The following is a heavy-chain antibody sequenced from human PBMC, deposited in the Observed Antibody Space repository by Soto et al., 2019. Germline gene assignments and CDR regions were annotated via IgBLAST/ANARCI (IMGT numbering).Heavy chain of an antibody. CDR1: GFTFSSYG. CDR3: AKVSRIAARPGYFDY. V-gene: IGHV3-30*18. CDR2: ISYDGSNK. Sequence: GGSLSLSCAASGFTFSSYGMHWVRQAPGKGLEWVAVISYDGSNKYYADSVKGRFTISRDNSKNTLYLQMNSLRAEDTAVYYCAKVSRIAARPGYFDYWGQGSLVTVSS. J-gene: IGHJ4*02. D-gene: IGHD6-6*01.